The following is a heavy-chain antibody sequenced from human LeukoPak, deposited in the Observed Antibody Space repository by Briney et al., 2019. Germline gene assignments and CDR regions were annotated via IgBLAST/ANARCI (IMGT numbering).Heavy chain of an antibody. CDR2: IYHSGST. CDR3: ARHRSKWLQSSFDY. CDR1: GYSISSGYY. Sequence: SETLSLTCTVSGYSISSGYYWGWIRQPPGKGLEWIGSIYHSGSTYYNPSLKSRVTISVDTSKNQFSLKLSSVTAADTAVYYCARHRSKWLQSSFDYWGQGTLVTVSS. V-gene: IGHV4-38-2*02. J-gene: IGHJ4*02. D-gene: IGHD5-24*01.